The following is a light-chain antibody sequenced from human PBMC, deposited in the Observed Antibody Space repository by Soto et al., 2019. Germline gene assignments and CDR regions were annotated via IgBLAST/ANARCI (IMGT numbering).Light chain of an antibody. J-gene: IGLJ3*02. V-gene: IGLV8-61*01. CDR1: SGSVSTSYY. CDR2: NTN. CDR3: VLYMGSGLWV. Sequence: QAVVTQEPSFSVSPGRTVTLTCGLTSGSVSTSYYPSWYQQTPGQAPRTLIYNTNTRSSGVPDRFSGSILGNKAALNITGAQADDESDYYCVLYMGSGLWVFGGVTKLTVL.